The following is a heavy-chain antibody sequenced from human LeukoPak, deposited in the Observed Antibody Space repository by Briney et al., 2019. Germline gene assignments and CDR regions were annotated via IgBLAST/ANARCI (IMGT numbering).Heavy chain of an antibody. V-gene: IGHV3-30-3*02. Sequence: GGSLRLSCAASGFTFSGYDMHWVRQAPGKGLEWVAMISYDGSNTDYADFVKGRFTISRDNSKNTLYLQMNSLRAEDTAVYYCAKEISSGYQDYWGQGTLVTVSS. CDR1: GFTFSGYD. D-gene: IGHD3-22*01. J-gene: IGHJ4*02. CDR3: AKEISSGYQDY. CDR2: ISYDGSNT.